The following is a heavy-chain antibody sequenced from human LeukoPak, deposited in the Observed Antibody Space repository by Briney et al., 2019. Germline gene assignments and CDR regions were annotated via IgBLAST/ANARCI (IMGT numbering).Heavy chain of an antibody. D-gene: IGHD5/OR15-5a*01. J-gene: IGHJ4*02. CDR1: GFTFSSYA. CDR2: IKEDGTET. CDR3: AREGRSLHTF. V-gene: IGHV3-7*03. Sequence: GGSLRLSCAASGFTFSSYAMSWVRLAPGKGLEWVANIKEDGTETYYVDSVNGRFTVSRDNAKNSLYLQMNSLRVEDTAVYYCAREGRSLHTFWGQGTLVTVSS.